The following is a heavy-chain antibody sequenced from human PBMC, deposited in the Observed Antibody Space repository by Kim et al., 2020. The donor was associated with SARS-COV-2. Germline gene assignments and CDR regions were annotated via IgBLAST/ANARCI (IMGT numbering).Heavy chain of an antibody. V-gene: IGHV4-39*07. CDR3: ARERMGSTTYYGMDV. CDR1: GDSITNRDYF. D-gene: IGHD4-17*01. J-gene: IGHJ6*02. CDR2: IYFTGTT. Sequence: SETLSLTCSVSGDSITNRDYFWGWIRQPPGKGPEWIGTIYFTGTTYYNPSLQSRVTMSINTSKKHLSLRLTSVTAADTAVYRCARERMGSTTYYGMDVWGPGTTVTV.